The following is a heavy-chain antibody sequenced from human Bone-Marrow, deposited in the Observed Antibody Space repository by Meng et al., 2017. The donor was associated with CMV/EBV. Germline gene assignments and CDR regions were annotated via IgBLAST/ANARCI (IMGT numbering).Heavy chain of an antibody. V-gene: IGHV4-39*07. J-gene: IGHJ4*02. D-gene: IGHD6-19*01. Sequence: SETLSLTCTVSGGSISSSSYYWGWIRQPPGKGLEWIGSIYYSGSTYYNPSLKSRVTISVDTSKNQFSLKLCSVTAADTAVYYCARRYSSGWYDHWGQGTLVTVSS. CDR2: IYYSGST. CDR3: ARRYSSGWYDH. CDR1: GGSISSSSYY.